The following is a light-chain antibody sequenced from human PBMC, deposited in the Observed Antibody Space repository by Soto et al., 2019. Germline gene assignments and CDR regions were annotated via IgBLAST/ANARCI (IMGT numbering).Light chain of an antibody. CDR3: AAWDDSLNGVV. J-gene: IGLJ2*01. CDR1: TSNIGTYT. CDR2: GDN. V-gene: IGLV1-44*01. Sequence: QSVLTQSPSVSGTPGQGVTISCSGGTSNIGTYTVNWYQQLPGTAPKVLIYGDNQRPSGVADRFSGSKFGTSASLAISGLQSEDEADYYCAAWDDSLNGVVFGGGTKLTVL.